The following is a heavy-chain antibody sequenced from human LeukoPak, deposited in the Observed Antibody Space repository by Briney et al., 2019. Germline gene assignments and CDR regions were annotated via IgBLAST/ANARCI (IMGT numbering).Heavy chain of an antibody. CDR2: IGIRGDT. D-gene: IGHD6-19*01. CDR3: ARGGIQVSGIDEFDY. CDR1: GFTFVDYD. J-gene: IGHJ4*02. Sequence: GGSLRLSCAASGFTFVDYDMHWVRQVIGKGLGWVSAIGIRGDTHYSGSVKGRFTISRENAESSLYLQMNSLRAEDTAVYYCARGGIQVSGIDEFDYWGQGTLVTVSS. V-gene: IGHV3-13*01.